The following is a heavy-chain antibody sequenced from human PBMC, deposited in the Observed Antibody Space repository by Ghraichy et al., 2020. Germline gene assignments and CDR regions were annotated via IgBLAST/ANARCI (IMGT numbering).Heavy chain of an antibody. CDR1: GFSLSTSGVG. CDR3: AHRRWGDYGDYLFDP. J-gene: IGHJ5*02. D-gene: IGHD4-17*01. Sequence: SGPTLVKPTQTLTLTCTFSGFSLSTSGVGVGWIRQPPGKALEWLALIYWNDDKRYSPSLKSRLTITKDTSKNQVVLTMTNMDPVDTATYYCAHRRWGDYGDYLFDPWGQGTLVTVSS. CDR2: IYWNDDK. V-gene: IGHV2-5*01.